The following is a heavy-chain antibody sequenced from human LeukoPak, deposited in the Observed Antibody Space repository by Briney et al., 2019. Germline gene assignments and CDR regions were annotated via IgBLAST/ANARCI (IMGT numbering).Heavy chain of an antibody. V-gene: IGHV3-23*01. CDR1: GFSFSSYA. CDR3: AKGRAPIDH. Sequence: GGSLRLSCAASGFSFSSYAMSWVRQAPGKGLEWVSFISGSAANTFYADSVKGRFTISRDNSKNTLYLQMNSLRAEDTAVYYCAKGRAPIDHWGQGTLVTVSS. J-gene: IGHJ4*02. CDR2: ISGSAANT.